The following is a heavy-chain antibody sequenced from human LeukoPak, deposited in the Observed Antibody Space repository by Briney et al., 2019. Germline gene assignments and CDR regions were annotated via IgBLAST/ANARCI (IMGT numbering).Heavy chain of an antibody. CDR1: GFTFSSYA. Sequence: GGSLRLSCAASGFTFSSYAMSWVRQAPGKGLEWVSAISGSGVSTYYADPVKGRFTISRDNSKNTLYLQMNSLRAEDTAVYYCALTVGYCSSTSCYFDYWGQGTLVTVSS. D-gene: IGHD2-2*01. V-gene: IGHV3-23*01. J-gene: IGHJ4*02. CDR3: ALTVGYCSSTSCYFDY. CDR2: ISGSGVST.